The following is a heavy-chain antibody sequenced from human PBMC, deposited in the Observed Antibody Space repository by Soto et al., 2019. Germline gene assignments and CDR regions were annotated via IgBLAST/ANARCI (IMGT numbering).Heavy chain of an antibody. CDR2: MNPNSGNT. D-gene: IGHD3-3*01. CDR3: ATGLLRFLEGFPNY. V-gene: IGHV1-8*01. CDR1: GYTFTSYD. Sequence: GASVKVSCKASGYTFTSYDINWVRQATGQGLEWMGWMNPNSGNTGYAQKFQGRVTMTRDTSISTAYMELSSLRSEDTAVYYCATGLLRFLEGFPNYWGQGTLVTVSS. J-gene: IGHJ4*02.